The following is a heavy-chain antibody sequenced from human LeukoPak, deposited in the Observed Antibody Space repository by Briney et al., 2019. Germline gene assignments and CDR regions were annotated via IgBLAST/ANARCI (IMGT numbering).Heavy chain of an antibody. V-gene: IGHV4-34*01. J-gene: IGHJ4*02. Sequence: SETLSLTCVVYGGSFSGYYWSWIRQPPGKGLEWIGEINHSGSTNYNPSLKSRVSISVDSSKKEFSLTLTSVTAADTAVYYCARGLLFYDTSALGYWGQGTLVTVSS. CDR3: ARGLLFYDTSALGY. D-gene: IGHD3-22*01. CDR1: GGSFSGYY. CDR2: INHSGST.